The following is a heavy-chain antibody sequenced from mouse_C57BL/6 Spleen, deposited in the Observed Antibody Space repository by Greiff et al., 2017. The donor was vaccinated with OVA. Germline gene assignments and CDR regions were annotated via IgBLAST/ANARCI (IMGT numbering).Heavy chain of an antibody. CDR3: TRGDGYSYWYFDV. D-gene: IGHD2-3*01. V-gene: IGHV5-9-1*02. J-gene: IGHJ1*03. CDR1: GFTFSSYA. CDR2: ISSGGDYI. Sequence: EVMLVESGEGLVKPGGSLKLSCAASGFTFSSYAMSWVRQTPEKRLEWVAYISSGGDYIYYADTVKGRFTISRDNARNTPYLQMSSLKSEDTAMYYGTRGDGYSYWYFDVWGTGTTVTVSS.